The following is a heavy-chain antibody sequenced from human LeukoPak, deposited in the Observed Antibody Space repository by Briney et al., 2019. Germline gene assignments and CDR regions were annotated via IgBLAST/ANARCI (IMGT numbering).Heavy chain of an antibody. V-gene: IGHV4-38-2*02. Sequence: PSETLSLTCTVSGYSISSGYYWGWIRQPPGKGLEWIGSIYHSGSTYYNPSLKSRVTISVDTSKNQFSLKLSSVTAADTAVYYCARDLPGYSSSWYGGPFDYWGQGTLVTVSS. CDR1: GYSISSGYY. CDR2: IYHSGST. D-gene: IGHD6-13*01. CDR3: ARDLPGYSSSWYGGPFDY. J-gene: IGHJ4*02.